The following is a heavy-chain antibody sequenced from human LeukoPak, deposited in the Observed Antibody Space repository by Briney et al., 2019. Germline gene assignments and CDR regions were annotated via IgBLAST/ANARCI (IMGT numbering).Heavy chain of an antibody. CDR2: INHSGST. J-gene: IGHJ6*02. Sequence: SETLSLTCAVYGGSFSGYYWSWIRQPPGKGLEWIGEINHSGSTNYNPSLKSRVTISVDTSKNQFSLKLSSVTAAGTAVYYCARGVTSSLYYYGMDVWGQGTTVTVSS. CDR3: ARGVTSSLYYYGMDV. CDR1: GGSFSGYY. V-gene: IGHV4-34*01. D-gene: IGHD4-11*01.